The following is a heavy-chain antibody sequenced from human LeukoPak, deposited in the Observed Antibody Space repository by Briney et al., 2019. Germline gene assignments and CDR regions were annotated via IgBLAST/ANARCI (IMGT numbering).Heavy chain of an antibody. Sequence: GGSLRLSCAASGFTFSSYAMSWVRQAPGKGLVWVSAIANRGDRTYYADSVKGRFTISRDSSKSTLYLQMNSLRAEDTAVYYCAKAFYSSENYYSLFDYWGPGALVTVSS. D-gene: IGHD3-10*01. CDR2: IANRGDRT. CDR3: AKAFYSSENYYSLFDY. J-gene: IGHJ4*02. CDR1: GFTFSSYA. V-gene: IGHV3-23*01.